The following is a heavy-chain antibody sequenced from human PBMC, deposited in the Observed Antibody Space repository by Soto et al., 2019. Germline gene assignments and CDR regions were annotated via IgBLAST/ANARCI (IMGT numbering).Heavy chain of an antibody. CDR3: TRDRESALWFGELFHYYYYGMDV. Sequence: HPGGSLRLSCTASGFTFGDYAMSWVRQAPGKGLEWVGFIRSKAYGGTTEYAASVKGRFTISRDDSKSIAYLQMNSLKTEDTAVYYCTRDRESALWFGELFHYYYYGMDVWGQGTTVTVSS. J-gene: IGHJ6*02. D-gene: IGHD3-10*01. V-gene: IGHV3-49*04. CDR1: GFTFGDYA. CDR2: IRSKAYGGTT.